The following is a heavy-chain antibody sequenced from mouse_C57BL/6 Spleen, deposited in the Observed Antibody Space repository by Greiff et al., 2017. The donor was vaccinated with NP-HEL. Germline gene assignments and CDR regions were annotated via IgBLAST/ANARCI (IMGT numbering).Heavy chain of an antibody. Sequence: EVKLMESGGGLVQPGGSLKLSCAASGFTFSDYGMAWVRQAPRKGPEWVAFISNLAYSLYYADTVTGRFTISRENAKNTLYLEMSSLRSEDTAMYYCARRGGTGKRNWYFDVWGTGTTVTVSS. CDR3: ARRGGTGKRNWYFDV. J-gene: IGHJ1*03. V-gene: IGHV5-15*01. CDR1: GFTFSDYG. CDR2: ISNLAYSL. D-gene: IGHD4-1*01.